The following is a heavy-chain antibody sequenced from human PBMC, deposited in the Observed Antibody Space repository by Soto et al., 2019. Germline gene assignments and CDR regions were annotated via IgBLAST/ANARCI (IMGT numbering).Heavy chain of an antibody. CDR2: ISANGQGI. V-gene: IGHV3-23*01. D-gene: IGHD3-10*01. CDR3: AKDRHYPRDPFHY. CDR1: GCTFSSYT. J-gene: IGHJ4*02. Sequence: PGGYLRDSCTASGCTFSSYTMSWDRQAPGKELEWVSAISANGQGIYYADSVRGRFTISXXXXXXTXFXHXXXLSTXDRAVXDCAKDRHYPRDPFHYSCQATLLTVSS.